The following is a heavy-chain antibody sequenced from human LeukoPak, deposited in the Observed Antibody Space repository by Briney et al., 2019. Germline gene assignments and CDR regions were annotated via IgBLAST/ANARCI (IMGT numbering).Heavy chain of an antibody. CDR2: MNPNSGNT. D-gene: IGHD6-19*01. Sequence: GASMKVSCKASGYTFTSYDINWVRQATGQGLEWMGWMNPNSGNTGYAQKFQGRVIMTRNTSISTAYMELSSPRSEDTAVYYCARGLQRASRGSGCGYWGQGTLVTVSS. V-gene: IGHV1-8*01. CDR3: ARGLQRASRGSGCGY. J-gene: IGHJ4*02. CDR1: GYTFTSYD.